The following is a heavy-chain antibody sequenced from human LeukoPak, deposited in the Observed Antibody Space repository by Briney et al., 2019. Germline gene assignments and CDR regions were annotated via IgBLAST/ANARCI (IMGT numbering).Heavy chain of an antibody. CDR1: GYSISSGYY. Sequence: SETLSLTCTVSGYSISSGYYWGWIRQPPGKGLEWIGNIYHGGSTYYNPSLKSRVTISVDTSKNQFSLKLSSVTAADTAVYYCASFYGSGFSSDYWGQGTLVTVSS. D-gene: IGHD3-10*01. CDR2: IYHGGST. V-gene: IGHV4-38-2*02. J-gene: IGHJ4*02. CDR3: ASFYGSGFSSDY.